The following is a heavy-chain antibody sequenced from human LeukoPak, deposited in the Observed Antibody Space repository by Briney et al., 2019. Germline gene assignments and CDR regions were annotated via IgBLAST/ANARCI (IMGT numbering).Heavy chain of an antibody. J-gene: IGHJ4*02. CDR2: IKTDGSEK. D-gene: IGHD4-17*01. V-gene: IGHV3-7*01. Sequence: GGSLRLSCEGSGFTFCNYWMGWVRQAPGKGLQWVANIKTDGSEKYYVDSVKGRFTISRDNAKNSLYLQMNSLRAEDTAVYYCASSFDDYGDFFDYWGQGTLVTVSS. CDR1: GFTFCNYW. CDR3: ASSFDDYGDFFDY.